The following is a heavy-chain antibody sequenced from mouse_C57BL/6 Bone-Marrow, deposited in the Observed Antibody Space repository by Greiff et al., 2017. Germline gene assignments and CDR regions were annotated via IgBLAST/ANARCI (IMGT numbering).Heavy chain of an antibody. D-gene: IGHD1-1*01. Sequence: EVMLVESGEGLVKPGGSLKLSCAASGFTFSSYAMSWVRQTPEKRLEWVAYISSGGDYIYYADTVKGRFTISRDNARNTLYLQMSSLKSEDTAMYYCTREDYYGSYAMDYWGQGTSVTVSS. V-gene: IGHV5-9-1*02. J-gene: IGHJ4*01. CDR2: ISSGGDYI. CDR1: GFTFSSYA. CDR3: TREDYYGSYAMDY.